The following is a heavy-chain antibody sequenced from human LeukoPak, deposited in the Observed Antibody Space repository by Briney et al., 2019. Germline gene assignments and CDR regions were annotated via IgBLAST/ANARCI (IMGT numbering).Heavy chain of an antibody. CDR3: ARMGYCSSTSCYIDTY. J-gene: IGHJ4*02. CDR2: ISAYNGNT. V-gene: IGHV1-18*01. D-gene: IGHD2-2*02. Sequence: GASVKVSCKASGYTFTSYGISWVRQAPGQGLEWMGWISAYNGNTNYAQKLQGRVTMTTDTSTSTAYVELRSLRSDDTAVYYCARMGYCSSTSCYIDTYWGQGTLVTVSS. CDR1: GYTFTSYG.